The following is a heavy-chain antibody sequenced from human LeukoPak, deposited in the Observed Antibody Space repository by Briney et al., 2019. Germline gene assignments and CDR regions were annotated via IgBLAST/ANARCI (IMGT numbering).Heavy chain of an antibody. D-gene: IGHD2-21*02. Sequence: GGSLRLSCAAFGFTVSSKYMSWVRQAPGKGLEWVSIFYSGGDSTNYADSVKGRFTISRDNSKNTLYLQMNNLRADDTAVYYCARERYCGGDCYSFAFDVWGQGTVVTVSS. J-gene: IGHJ3*01. V-gene: IGHV3-66*01. CDR1: GFTVSSKY. CDR3: ARERYCGGDCYSFAFDV. CDR2: FYSGGDST.